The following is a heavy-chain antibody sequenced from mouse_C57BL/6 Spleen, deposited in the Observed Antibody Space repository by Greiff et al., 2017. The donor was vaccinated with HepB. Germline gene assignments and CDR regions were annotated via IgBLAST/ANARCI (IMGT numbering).Heavy chain of an antibody. CDR1: GYTFTDYY. V-gene: IGHV1-26*01. D-gene: IGHD1-1*01. CDR2: INPNNGGT. J-gene: IGHJ4*01. Sequence: VQLQQSGPELVKPGASVKISCKASGYTFTDYYMNWVKQSHGKSLEWIGDINPNNGGTSYNQKFKGKATVTVDKSSSTAYMELRSLTSEDSAVYYCASPPKPYYYDSRYAMDYWGQGTSVTVSS. CDR3: ASPPKPYYYDSRYAMDY.